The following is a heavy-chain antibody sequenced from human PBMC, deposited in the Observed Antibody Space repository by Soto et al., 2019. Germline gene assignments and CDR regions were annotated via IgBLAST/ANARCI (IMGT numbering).Heavy chain of an antibody. J-gene: IGHJ4*02. CDR2: IIPIFGTA. CDR3: ASRNSGSYYLAYYFDY. V-gene: IGHV1-69*13. D-gene: IGHD1-26*01. CDR1: GGTFSSYA. Sequence: GASVKVSCKASGGTFSSYAISWVRQAPGQGLEWMGGIIPIFGTANYAQKFQGRVTITADESTSTAYMELSSLRSEDTAVHYCASRNSGSYYLAYYFDYWSQGTLVTVS.